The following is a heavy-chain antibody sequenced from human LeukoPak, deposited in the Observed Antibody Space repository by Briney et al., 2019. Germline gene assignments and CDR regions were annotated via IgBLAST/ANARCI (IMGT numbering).Heavy chain of an antibody. CDR3: ARGDYYDSSGYYRTLYYFDY. J-gene: IGHJ4*02. Sequence: ASVKVSCKASGYTFTSYDINWVRQATGQGLEWMGWMNPNSGNTGYAQKFQGRVTMTRNTSISTAYMELSSLRSEDTAVYYCARGDYYDSSGYYRTLYYFDYWGQGTLVTVSS. CDR2: MNPNSGNT. D-gene: IGHD3-22*01. V-gene: IGHV1-8*01. CDR1: GYTFTSYD.